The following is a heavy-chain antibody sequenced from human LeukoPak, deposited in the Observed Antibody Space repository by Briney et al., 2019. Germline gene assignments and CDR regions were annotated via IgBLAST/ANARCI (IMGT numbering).Heavy chain of an antibody. V-gene: IGHV4-59*01. CDR1: GGSISSYY. Sequence: SQTLSLTCTVSGGSISSYYWSWIRQPPGKGLEWIGYIYYSGSTNYNPSLKSRVTISVDTSKNQFSLKLSSVTAADTAVYYCARLSGSYFPFDYWGQGTLVTVSS. CDR2: IYYSGST. CDR3: ARLSGSYFPFDY. J-gene: IGHJ4*02. D-gene: IGHD3-10*01.